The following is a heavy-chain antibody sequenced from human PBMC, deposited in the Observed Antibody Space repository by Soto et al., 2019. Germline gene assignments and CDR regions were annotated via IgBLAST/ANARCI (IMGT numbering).Heavy chain of an antibody. CDR2: IKSDAYGGAI. CDR1: GFTFSNAW. J-gene: IGHJ4*02. V-gene: IGHV3-15*01. D-gene: IGHD2-8*01. Sequence: EVQLVESGGGLVKPGGSLRLSCAGSGFTFSNAWMSWVRRAPGKGLEWVGRIKSDAYGGAIDYAAPVKGRFTISRDDSQNMLSLQMNNLRAEDTAVYSCTTTKGRLEPPTNDFGGQGTPVIVSS. CDR3: TTTKGRLEPPTNDF.